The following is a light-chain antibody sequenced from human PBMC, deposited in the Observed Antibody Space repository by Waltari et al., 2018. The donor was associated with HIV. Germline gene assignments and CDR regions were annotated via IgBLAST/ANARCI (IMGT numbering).Light chain of an antibody. CDR1: ALPKQY. Sequence: SYELTQPPSVSVSPGQTARITCSGDALPKQYAYWYQQKPGQAPVLVIYKDSERPSGIPERFAGSSSGTTVTLTIRGVQAEDEADYYCQAADISSWVFGGGTKLTVL. CDR2: KDS. CDR3: QAADISSWV. V-gene: IGLV3-25*03. J-gene: IGLJ3*02.